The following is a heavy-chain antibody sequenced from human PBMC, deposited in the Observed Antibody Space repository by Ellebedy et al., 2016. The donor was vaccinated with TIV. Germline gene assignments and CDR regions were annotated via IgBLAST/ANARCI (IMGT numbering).Heavy chain of an antibody. V-gene: IGHV3-53*01. Sequence: GESLKISFAASGFTVSSNYMSWVRQAPGKGLEWGSVIYSGGSTYYADSVKGRFTISRDNSKNTLYLQMNSLRAEDTAGYYCARGVDYWGQGTLVTVSS. CDR1: GFTVSSNY. J-gene: IGHJ4*02. CDR3: ARGVDY. CDR2: IYSGGST. D-gene: IGHD3-16*01.